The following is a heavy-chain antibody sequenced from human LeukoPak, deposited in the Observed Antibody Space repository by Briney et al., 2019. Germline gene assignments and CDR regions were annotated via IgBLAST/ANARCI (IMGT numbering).Heavy chain of an antibody. CDR3: GRYYVMDV. CDR1: GFTFSTPV. CDR2: ISDSGGST. V-gene: IGHV3-23*01. J-gene: IGHJ6*02. Sequence: PGGALRLSCAASGFTFSTPVMNWGRPGPGKGLEWVSTISDSGGSTYYADSVKGRFTISRDNSKSTLYLQMNSLRAEDTAVYYCGRYYVMDVWGQGTSVTVSS.